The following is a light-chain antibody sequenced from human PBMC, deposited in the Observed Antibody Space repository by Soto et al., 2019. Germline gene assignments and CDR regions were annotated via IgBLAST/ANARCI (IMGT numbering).Light chain of an antibody. CDR1: QHINHY. V-gene: IGKV1-33*01. CDR3: QQYENLPT. Sequence: IQLPKSPSSLSASVGASFPITGQASQHINHYLNWYQQKPGRSPKLLIYDASNLEAGVPSRFRGSGSGTDFTFTISRLQPEDIATYYRQQYENLPTFGQGTRLEIK. J-gene: IGKJ5*01. CDR2: DAS.